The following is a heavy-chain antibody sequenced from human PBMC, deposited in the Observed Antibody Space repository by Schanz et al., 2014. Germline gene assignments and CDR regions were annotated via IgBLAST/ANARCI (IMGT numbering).Heavy chain of an antibody. J-gene: IGHJ4*02. Sequence: QVQLVESGGGVVQPGRSLRLSCGASGFTFSDYGTHWVRQAPGKGLEWVAFISYDGSFEDYLDSVKGRFTISRDNSKNTLSLQMNSLRAEDTAVYYCAKGFGGYDLVLDYWGQGTLVTVSS. V-gene: IGHV3-30*18. CDR2: ISYDGSFE. D-gene: IGHD5-12*01. CDR1: GFTFSDYG. CDR3: AKGFGGYDLVLDY.